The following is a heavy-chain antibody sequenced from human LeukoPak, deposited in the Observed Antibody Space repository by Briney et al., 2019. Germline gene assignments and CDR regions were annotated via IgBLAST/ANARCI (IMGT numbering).Heavy chain of an antibody. CDR2: IKQDGREK. CDR3: ARGSRFGVVGSDAFDM. V-gene: IGHV3-7*01. Sequence: GGSLRLSCAASGFTFSSYWMSWVRQAPGKGLEWVANIKQDGREKYYVDSVKGRFTISRDNSKNTLYLQMNSLRAEDTAVYYCARGSRFGVVGSDAFDMWGQGTVVTVS. D-gene: IGHD3-3*01. CDR1: GFTFSSYW. J-gene: IGHJ3*02.